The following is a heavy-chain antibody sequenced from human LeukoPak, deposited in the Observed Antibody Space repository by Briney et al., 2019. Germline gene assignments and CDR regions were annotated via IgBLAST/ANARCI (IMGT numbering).Heavy chain of an antibody. J-gene: IGHJ4*02. CDR3: AKGYSYGIDS. Sequence: GGSLRLSCAASGFTFSSYGMHWVRQAPGKGLEWVAVILSDGSKEFYTDSVKGRFTISRDNSKNTLYLQMNSLRAEDTAVYYCAKGYSYGIDSWGQGTLVTVSS. CDR1: GFTFSSYG. D-gene: IGHD5-18*01. V-gene: IGHV3-30*02. CDR2: ILSDGSKE.